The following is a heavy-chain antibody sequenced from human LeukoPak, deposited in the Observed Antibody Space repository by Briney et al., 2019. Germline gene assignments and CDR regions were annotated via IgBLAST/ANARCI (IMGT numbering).Heavy chain of an antibody. V-gene: IGHV1-18*01. Sequence: ASVKVSCKASGGTFSSYAISWVRQAPGQGLEWMGWISAYNGNTNYAQKLQGRVTMTTDTSTSTAYMELRSLRSEDTAVYYCARERTYYDILTGYYDAFDIWGQGTMVTVSS. CDR2: ISAYNGNT. CDR3: ARERTYYDILTGYYDAFDI. D-gene: IGHD3-9*01. CDR1: GGTFSSYA. J-gene: IGHJ3*02.